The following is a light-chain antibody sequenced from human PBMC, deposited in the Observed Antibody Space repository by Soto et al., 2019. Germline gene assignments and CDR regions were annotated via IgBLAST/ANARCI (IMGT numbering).Light chain of an antibody. Sequence: DIQMTHSPSTLSGSVGDRVTITCRASQTISSWLAWYQQKPGKAPKLLIYKASTLKSGVPSRLSGSGSGTEFTLTISSLQPDDFATYYCQHYNSYSEAFGQGTKVDIK. CDR1: QTISSW. CDR2: KAS. V-gene: IGKV1-5*03. J-gene: IGKJ1*01. CDR3: QHYNSYSEA.